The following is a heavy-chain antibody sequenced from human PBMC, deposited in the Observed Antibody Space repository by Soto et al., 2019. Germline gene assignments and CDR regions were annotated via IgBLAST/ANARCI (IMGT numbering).Heavy chain of an antibody. V-gene: IGHV3-23*01. J-gene: IGHJ6*03. CDR1: GFTFSSYA. Sequence: GGSLRLSCAASGFTFSSYAMSLVRQAPGKGLEWVSAISGSGGSTYYADSVKGRFTISRDNSKNTLYLQMNSLRAEDTAVYYCAKTYDILTGYYHYMDVWGKGTTVTVSS. D-gene: IGHD3-9*01. CDR2: ISGSGGST. CDR3: AKTYDILTGYYHYMDV.